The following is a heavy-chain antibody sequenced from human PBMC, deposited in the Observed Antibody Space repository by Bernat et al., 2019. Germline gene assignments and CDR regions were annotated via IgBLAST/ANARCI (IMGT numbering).Heavy chain of an antibody. CDR3: GKGVYGLGGFDY. CDR1: AFPFRSYA. CDR2: VSSSGGST. V-gene: IGHV3-23*01. D-gene: IGHD5/OR15-5a*01. Sequence: EVQLLESGGGLVQPGGSLRLSCAASAFPFRSYAMSWVCQAPGKGLEWVSTVSSSGGSTYYADSGKGRFSISRDNSKNTLYLQMNSLRAEDTAVYYCGKGVYGLGGFDYRGQGTLVTVSS. J-gene: IGHJ4*02.